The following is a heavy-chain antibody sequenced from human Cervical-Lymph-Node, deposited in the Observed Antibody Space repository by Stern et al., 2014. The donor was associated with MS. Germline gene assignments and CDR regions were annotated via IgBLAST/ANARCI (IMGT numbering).Heavy chain of an antibody. CDR1: GYTFTANW. D-gene: IGHD6-19*01. J-gene: IGHJ4*02. Sequence: EVQLVESGAEVKKPGESLRISCKTSGYTFTANWIGWVRQMPGKGLEWMGVIYPYDSDTRYSPSFRGQVTISADKSLSTAYLQWSSLKTSDTAMYYCARPSGWYYYFESWGQGTLVTVSS. CDR2: IYPYDSDT. V-gene: IGHV5-51*03. CDR3: ARPSGWYYYFES.